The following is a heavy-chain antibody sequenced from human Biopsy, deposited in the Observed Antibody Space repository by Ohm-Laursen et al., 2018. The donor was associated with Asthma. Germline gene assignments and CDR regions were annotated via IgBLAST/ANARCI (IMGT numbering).Heavy chain of an antibody. CDR3: TRDRAMISET. J-gene: IGHJ5*02. Sequence: ILSLTCTVSGGSISTGGFLWRGVRPLPGGGLGEIGYISDTGSTFYNPSLRGRLRISLDTSKNQFSLRLTSATAADTAVYYCTRDRAMISETWGQGTLVTVSS. CDR1: GGSISTGGFL. V-gene: IGHV4-31*03. CDR2: ISDTGST. D-gene: IGHD3-22*01.